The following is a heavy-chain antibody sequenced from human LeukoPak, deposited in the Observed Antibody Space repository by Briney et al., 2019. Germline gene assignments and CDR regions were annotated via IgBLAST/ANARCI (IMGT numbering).Heavy chain of an antibody. D-gene: IGHD1-26*01. J-gene: IGHJ4*02. V-gene: IGHV4-39*01. CDR2: IYYSGST. CDR3: ASLYSGSYADY. Sequence: SETLSLTSIVSGGSISSSSYYWGWVRQPPGKGLEWIGSIYYSGSTYYNPSLKSRVTISGDTSKNQFSLKLSSVTAADTAVYYCASLYSGSYADYWGQGTLVTLSS. CDR1: GGSISSSSYY.